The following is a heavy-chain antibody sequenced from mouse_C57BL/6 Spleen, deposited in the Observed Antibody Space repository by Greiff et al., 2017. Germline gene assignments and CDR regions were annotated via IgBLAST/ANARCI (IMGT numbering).Heavy chain of an antibody. CDR3: TRDRDGSYYFDY. Sequence: EVKVVESGEGLVKPGGSLKLSCAASGFTFSSYAMSWVRQTPEKRLEWVAYISSGGDYIYYADTVKGRFTISRDNARNTLYLQMSSLKSEDTAMYYCTRDRDGSYYFDYWGQGTTLTVSS. CDR1: GFTFSSYA. J-gene: IGHJ2*01. CDR2: ISSGGDYI. D-gene: IGHD2-3*01. V-gene: IGHV5-9-1*02.